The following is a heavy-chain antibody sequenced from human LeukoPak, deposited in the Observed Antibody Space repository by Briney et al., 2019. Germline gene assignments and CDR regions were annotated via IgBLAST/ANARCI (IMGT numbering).Heavy chain of an antibody. V-gene: IGHV3-53*04. CDR1: GFTVSSNY. D-gene: IGHD1-7*01. J-gene: IGHJ3*02. Sequence: QSGGSLRLSCAASGFTVSSNYMSWVRQAAGKGLEWVSVIYSGGSTYYADSVKGRFTISRHNSKNTLYLQMNSLRAEDTAVYYCAKLGVGTDDAFDIWGQGTMVTVSS. CDR3: AKLGVGTDDAFDI. CDR2: IYSGGST.